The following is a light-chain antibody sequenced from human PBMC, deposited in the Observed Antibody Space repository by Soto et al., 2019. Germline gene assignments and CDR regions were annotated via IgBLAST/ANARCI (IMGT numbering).Light chain of an antibody. CDR3: GSWDSSLSAYV. CDR1: SSNIGGNS. J-gene: IGLJ1*01. V-gene: IGLV1-51*01. CDR2: DDD. Sequence: QSVLAQPPSVSAAPGQKGTISCSGSSSNIGGNSVSWYQQLPGTAPKLLIYDDDKRPSGIPDRFSGSKSGTSATLGITGFRTGDEADYYCGSWDSSLSAYVFGTGPNV.